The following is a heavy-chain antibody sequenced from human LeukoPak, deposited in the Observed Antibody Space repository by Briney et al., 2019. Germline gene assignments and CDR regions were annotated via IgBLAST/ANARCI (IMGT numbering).Heavy chain of an antibody. J-gene: IGHJ6*03. V-gene: IGHV3-21*01. CDR1: GFTFSDYS. D-gene: IGHD1-14*01. CDR3: VRDKAGTTPNYYSSRDV. Sequence: GGSLRLSCAASGFTFSDYSMNWVRQAPGKGLEWVSSISSSGTYTYYADPVKGRFTLSRDNARNSLYLQMNSLRAEDTAGYYCVRDKAGTTPNYYSSRDVWGKGTTVTVSS. CDR2: ISSSGTYT.